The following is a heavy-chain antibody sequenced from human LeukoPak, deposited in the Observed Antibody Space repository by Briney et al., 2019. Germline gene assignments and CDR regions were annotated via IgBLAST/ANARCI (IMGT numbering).Heavy chain of an antibody. J-gene: IGHJ4*02. CDR3: ARRNTAMVFDY. CDR2: IYHSGST. CDR1: GGSISSGGYS. V-gene: IGHV4-30-2*01. D-gene: IGHD5-18*01. Sequence: SETLSLTCAVSGGSISSGGYSWSWIRQPPGKGLEWIGYIYHSGSTYYNPSLKSRVTISVDRSKNQFSLKLSSVTAADTAVYYCARRNTAMVFDYWGQGTLVTVSS.